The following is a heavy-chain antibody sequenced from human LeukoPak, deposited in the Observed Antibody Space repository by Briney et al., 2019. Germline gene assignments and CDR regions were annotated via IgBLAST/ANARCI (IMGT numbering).Heavy chain of an antibody. J-gene: IGHJ6*03. D-gene: IGHD6-6*01. Sequence: ASVKVSCKASGYTFTSYCMHWVRQAPGQGLEWMGIINPSGGSTSYAQKFQGRVTMTRDMSTSTVYMELRSLRSDDTAVYYCARQLVGGRWYYYYYYMDVWGKGTTVTVSS. V-gene: IGHV1-46*01. CDR3: ARQLVGGRWYYYYYYMDV. CDR1: GYTFTSYC. CDR2: INPSGGST.